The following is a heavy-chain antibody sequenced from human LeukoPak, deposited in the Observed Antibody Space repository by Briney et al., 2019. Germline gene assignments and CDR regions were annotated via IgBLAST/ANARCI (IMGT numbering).Heavy chain of an antibody. V-gene: IGHV1-18*01. CDR2: ISPHNGNT. CDR1: GYTFVTYG. D-gene: IGHD6-19*01. CDR3: ASGGAGKVSLAY. Sequence: ASVKVSCKASGYTFVTYGISWVRQAPGQGLEWMGWISPHNGNTKYAQKFQGRVTMTRDTSTSTVYMELSSLRSEDTAVYYCASGGAGKVSLAYWGQGTLVTVSS. J-gene: IGHJ4*02.